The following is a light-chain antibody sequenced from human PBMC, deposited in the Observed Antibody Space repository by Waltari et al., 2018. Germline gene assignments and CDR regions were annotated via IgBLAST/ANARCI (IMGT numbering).Light chain of an antibody. V-gene: IGKV2-28*01. Sequence: DLVMTQSPLSLSVTPGEPASIPCRSSQSLVHRNGDDFFAWYVQKPGQSPQLLIYLGSYRASGVPDRFSGSGSGTDFSLKISRVEAEDVGVYYCMQALQTPYTFGQGTKLEI. CDR3: MQALQTPYT. CDR1: QSLVHRNGDDF. J-gene: IGKJ2*01. CDR2: LGS.